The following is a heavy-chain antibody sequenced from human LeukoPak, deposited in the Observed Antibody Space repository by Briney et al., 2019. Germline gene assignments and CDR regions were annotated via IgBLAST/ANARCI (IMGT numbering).Heavy chain of an antibody. J-gene: IGHJ3*02. Sequence: PGGSLRLSCAASGFTFISYAMHWVRQAPGKGPEWVALISNDGGTKKYADSVKGRFTISRDNSKNTLYLEMDSLRAEDTALYYCAKGRWLHYAFEIWGQGTMVTVSS. V-gene: IGHV3-30*04. CDR2: ISNDGGTK. CDR1: GFTFISYA. CDR3: AKGRWLHYAFEI. D-gene: IGHD5-24*01.